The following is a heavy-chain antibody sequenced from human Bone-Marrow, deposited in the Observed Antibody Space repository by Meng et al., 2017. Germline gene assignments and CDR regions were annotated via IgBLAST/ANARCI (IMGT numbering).Heavy chain of an antibody. CDR1: GGSFSGYY. V-gene: IGHV4-34*01. D-gene: IGHD2-15*01. J-gene: IGHJ4*02. CDR3: ARAVVVVVAATFDY. CDR2: INHSGST. Sequence: SQTLSLTCAVYGGSFSGYYWSWIRQPPGKGLEWIREINHSGSTNYNPSLKSRVTISVDTSKNQFSLKLSSVTAADTAVYYCARAVVVVVAATFDYWGQGTLVTVSS.